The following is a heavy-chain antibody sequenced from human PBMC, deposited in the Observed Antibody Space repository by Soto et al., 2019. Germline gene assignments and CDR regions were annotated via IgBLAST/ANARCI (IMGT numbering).Heavy chain of an antibody. V-gene: IGHV3-21*01. D-gene: IGHD5-18*01. Sequence: EVQLVESGGGLVKPGGSLRLSCAASGFTFSSYSMNWVRQAPGKGLEWVSSISSSSSYIYYADSVTGRFTISRDNAKNSLYLQLHRLRAEDTAVYYCARDQPGSSYVYGFAYWGQGTLVTVSS. CDR3: ARDQPGSSYVYGFAY. CDR1: GFTFSSYS. J-gene: IGHJ4*02. CDR2: ISSSSSYI.